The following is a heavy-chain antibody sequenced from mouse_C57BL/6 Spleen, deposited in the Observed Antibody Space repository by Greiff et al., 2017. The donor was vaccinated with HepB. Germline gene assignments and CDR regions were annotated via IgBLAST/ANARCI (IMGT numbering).Heavy chain of an antibody. CDR3: TGDDGYMSYFDY. V-gene: IGHV1-15*01. CDR2: IDPETGGT. D-gene: IGHD2-3*01. J-gene: IGHJ2*01. CDR1: GYTFTDYE. Sequence: VQLQQSGAELVRPGASVTLSCKASGYTFTDYEMHWVKQTPVHGLEWIGAIDPETGGTAYNQKFKGKAILTADKSSSTAYMRLRSLTSEDSAVYYCTGDDGYMSYFDYWGQGTTLTVSS.